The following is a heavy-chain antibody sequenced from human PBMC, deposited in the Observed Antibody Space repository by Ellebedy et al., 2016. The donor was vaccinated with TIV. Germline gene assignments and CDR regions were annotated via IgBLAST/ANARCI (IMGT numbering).Heavy chain of an antibody. CDR3: TRIPQKATGSPLVPGGYYYYMDV. V-gene: IGHV3-73*01. CDR2: IRRRVGGTYAP. J-gene: IGHJ6*03. Sequence: PGGSLRLSCAASGLTFSASAMHWVRQASGKGLEWVGLIRRRVGGTYAPAYAAAVEGRFSISRDDSKNTAYLQMNSLKAEDTAVYYCTRIPQKATGSPLVPGGYYYYMDVWGKGTTVTVSS. D-gene: IGHD4-23*01. CDR1: GLTFSASA.